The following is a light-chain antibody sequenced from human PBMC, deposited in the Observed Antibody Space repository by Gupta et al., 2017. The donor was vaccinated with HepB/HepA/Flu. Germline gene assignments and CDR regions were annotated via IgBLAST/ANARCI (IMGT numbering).Light chain of an antibody. J-gene: IGLJ2*01. CDR1: KLGDKY. Sequence: SYEVPQPPSVSVSPGQTASIPCSGDKLGDKYACWYQQKPGQSPVLVIYQDSKRPSGIPERFSGSNSGNTATLTISGTQAMDEADYYCQAWDSITGGVFGGGTKLTVL. V-gene: IGLV3-1*01. CDR2: QDS. CDR3: QAWDSITGGV.